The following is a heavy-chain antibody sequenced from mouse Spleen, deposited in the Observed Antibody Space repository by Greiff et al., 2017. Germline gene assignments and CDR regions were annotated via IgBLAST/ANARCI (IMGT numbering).Heavy chain of an antibody. CDR1: GYTFTDYY. D-gene: IGHD2-14*01. CDR2: INPNNGGT. J-gene: IGHJ2*01. Sequence: VQLQQSGPELVKPGASVKISCKASGYTFTDYYMNWVKQSHGKSLEWIGDINPNNGGTSYNQKFKGKATLTVDKSSSTAYMELRSLTSEDSAVYYCARDYRPYYFDYWGQGTTLTVSS. V-gene: IGHV1-26*01. CDR3: ARDYRPYYFDY.